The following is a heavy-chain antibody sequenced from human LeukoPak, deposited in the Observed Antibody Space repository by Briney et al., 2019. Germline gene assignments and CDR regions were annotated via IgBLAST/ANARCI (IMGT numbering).Heavy chain of an antibody. CDR1: GGSVSSGSYY. CDR3: ARSPSLTGIRNLWNFDY. J-gene: IGHJ4*02. Sequence: PSETLSLTCTVSGGSVSSGSYYWSWIRQPPGKGLEWIGYIYYSGNTNYNPSLKSRVTISVDTSKNQFSPKLSSVTAADTAVYYCARSPSLTGIRNLWNFDYWGQGTLVTVSS. D-gene: IGHD7-27*01. V-gene: IGHV4-61*01. CDR2: IYYSGNT.